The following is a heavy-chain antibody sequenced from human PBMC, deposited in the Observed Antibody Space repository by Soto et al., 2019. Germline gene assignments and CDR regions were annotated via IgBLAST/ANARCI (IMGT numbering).Heavy chain of an antibody. Sequence: PGGSLRLSCAASGFTFSSYSMNWVRQAPGKGLEWVAFISDDGSNKYYADSMKGRFTMSRDNSKRTLYLQMSSLRVEDTAVYYCTKRRNVLRFLEWSSGMEVWGQGTTVTVSS. CDR1: GFTFSSYS. V-gene: IGHV3-30*18. CDR3: TKRRNVLRFLEWSSGMEV. CDR2: ISDDGSNK. D-gene: IGHD3-3*01. J-gene: IGHJ6*02.